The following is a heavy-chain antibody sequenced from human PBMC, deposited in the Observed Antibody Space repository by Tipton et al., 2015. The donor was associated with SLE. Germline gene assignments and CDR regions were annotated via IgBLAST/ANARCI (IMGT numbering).Heavy chain of an antibody. V-gene: IGHV4-61*02. CDR2: IYATGRFSATGTT. CDR1: GGSISSDGYY. D-gene: IGHD3-3*02. J-gene: IGHJ6*03. Sequence: TLSLTCTVSGGSISSDGYYWSWIWQPAGKGLEWIGRIYATGRFSATGTTNYNPSLKSRVTISVDTSKNQFSLKLSSVTAADTAVYYCAREGVHFWSGSSYYYYYYMDVWGKGTTVTVSS. CDR3: AREGVHFWSGSSYYYYYYMDV.